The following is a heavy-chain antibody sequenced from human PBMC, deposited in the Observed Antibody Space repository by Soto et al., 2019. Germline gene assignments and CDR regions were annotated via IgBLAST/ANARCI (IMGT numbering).Heavy chain of an antibody. D-gene: IGHD6-13*01. CDR3: ARMGSSWYEDC. CDR2: INTDGSST. V-gene: IGHV3-74*01. CDR1: GFTFSSYW. J-gene: IGHJ4*02. Sequence: VHLVEPGGGLVQPGGSLRLSCAASGFTFSSYWMHWVRQAPGKGLVYVSRINTDGSSTNYADSVKGRFTISRDNAENTLYLQMNSLRAEDTAVYYCARMGSSWYEDCWGQGTLVTVSS.